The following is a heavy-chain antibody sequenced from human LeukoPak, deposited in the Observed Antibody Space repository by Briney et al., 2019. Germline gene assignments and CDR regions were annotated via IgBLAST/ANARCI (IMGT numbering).Heavy chain of an antibody. J-gene: IGHJ4*02. D-gene: IGHD5-12*01. CDR3: ARDLQWGSGYDLDY. V-gene: IGHV1-69*13. CDR2: IIAIFGTA. CDR1: GGTVSRYP. Sequence: SVKVSCKASGGTVSRYPISWVRQAPGQGLEWMGGIIAIFGTANYAQKFQGRVTITADESTGTAYMELRSLRSDDTAVYYCARDLQWGSGYDLDYWGQGTLVIVSS.